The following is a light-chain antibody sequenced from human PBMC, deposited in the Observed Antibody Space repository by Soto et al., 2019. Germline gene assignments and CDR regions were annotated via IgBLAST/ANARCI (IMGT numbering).Light chain of an antibody. CDR2: DVS. CDR1: SSDIGSYKF. J-gene: IGLJ2*01. Sequence: QSALTQPRSVSGSPGQSVTISCTGTSSDIGSYKFVSWYQQHPGRAPKLMIYDVSKRPSGVPDRFSGSKSVNTASLTISGLQAEDEADYYCYSYAGNNTVIFGGGTKVTVL. CDR3: YSYAGNNTVI. V-gene: IGLV2-11*01.